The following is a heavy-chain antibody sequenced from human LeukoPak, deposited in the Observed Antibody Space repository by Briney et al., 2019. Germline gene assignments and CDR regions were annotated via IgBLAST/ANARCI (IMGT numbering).Heavy chain of an antibody. J-gene: IGHJ4*02. V-gene: IGHV4-34*01. Sequence: SETLSLTCTVYGGSFSGYYWSWIRQPPGKGLEWIGEINHSGSTNYNPSLKSRVTISVDTSKNQFSLKLSSVTAADTAVYYCAHLYFDYWGQGTLVTVSS. CDR3: AHLYFDY. CDR2: INHSGST. CDR1: GGSFSGYY.